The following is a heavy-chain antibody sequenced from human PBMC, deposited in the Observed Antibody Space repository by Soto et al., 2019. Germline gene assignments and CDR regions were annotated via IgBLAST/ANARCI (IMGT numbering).Heavy chain of an antibody. Sequence: EVQLLESGGGLVQPGGSLRLSCAASGFTFSSYAMSWVRQAPGKGLEWVSAISGSGGSTYYADSVKDRFTISRDNSKNSLYLQMNSLRAEDTAVYYCAKDRAYCSRGSCPVYWGQGTLVTVSS. V-gene: IGHV3-23*01. J-gene: IGHJ4*02. CDR2: ISGSGGST. CDR3: AKDRAYCSRGSCPVY. D-gene: IGHD2-15*01. CDR1: GFTFSSYA.